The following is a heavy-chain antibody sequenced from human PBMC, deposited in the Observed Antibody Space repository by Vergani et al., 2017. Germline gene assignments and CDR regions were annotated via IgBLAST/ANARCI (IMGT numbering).Heavy chain of an antibody. CDR3: AMSPDIVVVPAAVGGY. Sequence: EVQLVESGGGLVQPGGSLRLSCAASGFTFSSYWMSWVRQAPGKGLEWVSSISSSSSYIYYADSVKGRFTISRDNAKNSLYLQMNSLRAEDTAVYYCAMSPDIVVVPAAVGGYWGQGTLVTVSS. D-gene: IGHD2-2*01. CDR1: GFTFSSYW. J-gene: IGHJ4*02. V-gene: IGHV3-21*04. CDR2: ISSSSSYI.